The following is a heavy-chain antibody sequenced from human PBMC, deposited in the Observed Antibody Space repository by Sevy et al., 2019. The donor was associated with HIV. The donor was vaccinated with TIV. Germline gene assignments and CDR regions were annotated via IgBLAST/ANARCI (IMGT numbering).Heavy chain of an antibody. V-gene: IGHV3-33*01. D-gene: IGHD2-8*01. CDR1: GFNFSHYG. J-gene: IGHJ5*02. Sequence: GGSLRLSCVTSGFNFSHYGIHWVRQSPGKGMEWVAIIWYDGINKFYADSMKGRFTISRDNSKNTLYLQMNSLRAEDTAVYYCARNGGAFDNGFDPWGQGTLVTVSS. CDR2: IWYDGINK. CDR3: ARNGGAFDNGFDP.